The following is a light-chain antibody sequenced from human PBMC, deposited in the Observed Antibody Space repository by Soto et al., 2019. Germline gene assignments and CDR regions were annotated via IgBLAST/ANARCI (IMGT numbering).Light chain of an antibody. V-gene: IGLV1-44*01. CDR1: SSNIGSNT. J-gene: IGLJ1*01. Sequence: QSVLTQPPSASGTPGQRVTISCSGSSSNIGSNTVSWYQQLPGTAPKLLMYSDNQRPSGVPDRFSGSKSGTSASLAISGLQSEDEADYYCAAWDDSLNGLYVFGTGTKV. CDR2: SDN. CDR3: AAWDDSLNGLYV.